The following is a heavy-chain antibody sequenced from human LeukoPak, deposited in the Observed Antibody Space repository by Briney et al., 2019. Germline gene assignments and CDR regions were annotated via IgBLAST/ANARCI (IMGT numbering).Heavy chain of an antibody. Sequence: GGSLRLSCEASGFTFSYYWMTWVSQAPGEGLECVANINQDGSEKYYVESVKGRFTISRDNPKNSLYLQMSSLRAEDTAVYYCARKGGDRYGPPDYWGQGTLVTVSS. D-gene: IGHD5-18*01. V-gene: IGHV3-7*01. CDR2: INQDGSEK. J-gene: IGHJ4*02. CDR1: GFTFSYYW. CDR3: ARKGGDRYGPPDY.